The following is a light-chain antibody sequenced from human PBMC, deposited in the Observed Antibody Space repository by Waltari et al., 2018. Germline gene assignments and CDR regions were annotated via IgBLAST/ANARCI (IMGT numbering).Light chain of an antibody. J-gene: IGLJ1*01. V-gene: IGLV1-40*01. Sequence: QSVLKQPPSLSGAPGQRVTISCTGSSSNIGAGYGVQWYQKITGTAPKLLIYEKTNAPSGVPSRFSGSTSGTSASLAITGLQAADVADYYFQSYDTSLRGFYVFATLTKVPV. CDR2: EKT. CDR1: SSNIGAGYG. CDR3: QSYDTSLRGFYV.